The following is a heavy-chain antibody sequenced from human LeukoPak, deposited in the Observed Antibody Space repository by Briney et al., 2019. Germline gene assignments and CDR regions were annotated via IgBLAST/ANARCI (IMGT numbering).Heavy chain of an antibody. V-gene: IGHV3-21*01. Sequence: GGSLRLSCAASGFTFSSYSMNWVRQAPGKGLEWVSSISSSSSHIYYADSVKGRFTISRDNAKNSLYLQMNSLRAEDTAVYYCARWPQKYYYDSSGYPPPYYYYMDVWGKGTTVTVSS. CDR2: ISSSSSHI. CDR1: GFTFSSYS. J-gene: IGHJ6*03. CDR3: ARWPQKYYYDSSGYPPPYYYYMDV. D-gene: IGHD3-22*01.